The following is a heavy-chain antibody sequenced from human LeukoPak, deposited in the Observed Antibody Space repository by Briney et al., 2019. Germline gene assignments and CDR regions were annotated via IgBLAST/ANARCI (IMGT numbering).Heavy chain of an antibody. J-gene: IGHJ6*03. Sequence: SETLSLTCTVSGGSMSSYYWSWIRQPPGKGPEWIGYIYSSGSTNYNPSLKSRVTFSVDTSKNQFSLKLSSVTAADTAMYYCARRGLHEAYYYYYMDVWGKGTTVTVSS. V-gene: IGHV4-59*12. D-gene: IGHD5/OR15-5a*01. CDR1: GGSMSSYY. CDR3: ARRGLHEAYYYYYMDV. CDR2: IYSSGST.